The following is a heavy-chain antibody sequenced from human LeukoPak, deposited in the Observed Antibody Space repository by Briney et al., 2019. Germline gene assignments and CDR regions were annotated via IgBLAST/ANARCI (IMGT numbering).Heavy chain of an antibody. V-gene: IGHV3-21*01. Sequence: GGSLRLSCAASGFTFSSYSMNWVRQAPGKGLEWVSSISSSSSYIYYADSVKGRFTISRDNAKNSLYLQMNSLRAEDTAVYYCARDSVWELVLDYWGQGTLVTVSS. CDR1: GFTFSSYS. CDR2: ISSSSSYI. D-gene: IGHD1-26*01. J-gene: IGHJ4*02. CDR3: ARDSVWELVLDY.